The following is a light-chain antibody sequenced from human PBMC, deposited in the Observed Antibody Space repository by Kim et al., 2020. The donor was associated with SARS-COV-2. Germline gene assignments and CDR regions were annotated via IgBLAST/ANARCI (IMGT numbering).Light chain of an antibody. CDR3: SSYAITNTLV. V-gene: IGLV2-14*03. J-gene: IGLJ2*01. Sequence: QSALTQPASVSGSPGQSITISCTGTSSDVGGYNYVAWYQQHPGKAPQLIIYDVNKWPSGVSNRFSGSKSGNTASLTISGLQGEDEGDYFCSSYAITNTLVFGGGTQLTVL. CDR2: DVN. CDR1: SSDVGGYNY.